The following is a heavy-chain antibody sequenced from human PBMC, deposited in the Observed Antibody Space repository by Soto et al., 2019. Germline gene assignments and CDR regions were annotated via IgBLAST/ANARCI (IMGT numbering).Heavy chain of an antibody. Sequence: GESLKISCKGSGYSFPSYWIAWVRQTPGKGLEWMGIIYPRGSDVRYSPSFQGHVTISADKSSNTAFLQWDSLRASDTAMYFCARRGIVVAATDSFDFWGQGTLVTVSS. CDR3: ARRGIVVAATDSFDF. D-gene: IGHD2-15*01. J-gene: IGHJ4*02. CDR1: GYSFPSYW. V-gene: IGHV5-51*01. CDR2: IYPRGSDV.